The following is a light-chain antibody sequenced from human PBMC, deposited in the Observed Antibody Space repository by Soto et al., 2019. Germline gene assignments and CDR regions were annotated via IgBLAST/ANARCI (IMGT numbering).Light chain of an antibody. V-gene: IGLV1-44*01. Sequence: QSVLTQPPSASGTPGQRVTISCSGSSSNIGTYTVNWYQQLPGTAPKLLIHSNNQRPSGVPDRFSGSKSGSSASLAISGLQSEDEADYYCAGWDDSLNGVVFGGGTQLTVL. J-gene: IGLJ2*01. CDR3: AGWDDSLNGVV. CDR1: SSNIGTYT. CDR2: SNN.